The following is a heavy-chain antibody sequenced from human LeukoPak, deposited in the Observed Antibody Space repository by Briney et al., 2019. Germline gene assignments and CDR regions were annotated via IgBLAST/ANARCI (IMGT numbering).Heavy chain of an antibody. V-gene: IGHV1-46*01. CDR3: ARVGESYDFWSGYYTDAFDI. J-gene: IGHJ3*02. CDR2: INPSGGST. Sequence: GASVKVSCKASGYTFTSYYMHWVRQAPGQGLEWMGIINPSGGSTSYAQKFQGRVTMTRDTSTSTVYMELSSLRSEDTAVYYCARVGESYDFWSGYYTDAFDIWGQETMVTVSS. CDR1: GYTFTSYY. D-gene: IGHD3-3*01.